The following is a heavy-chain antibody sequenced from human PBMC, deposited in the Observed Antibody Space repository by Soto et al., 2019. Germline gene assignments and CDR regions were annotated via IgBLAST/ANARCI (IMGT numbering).Heavy chain of an antibody. CDR1: GFTFSSYA. CDR2: ISGSGGST. Sequence: EVQLLESGGGLVQPGGSLRLSCAASGFTFSSYAMSWVRQAPGKGLEWVSAISGSGGSTYFADSVKGRFTISRDNSKNTLYLQRNSLRAEDTAVYYCAKMEDSYSPRDYYMDVWGKGTTVTVSS. D-gene: IGHD2-21*02. CDR3: AKMEDSYSPRDYYMDV. V-gene: IGHV3-23*01. J-gene: IGHJ6*03.